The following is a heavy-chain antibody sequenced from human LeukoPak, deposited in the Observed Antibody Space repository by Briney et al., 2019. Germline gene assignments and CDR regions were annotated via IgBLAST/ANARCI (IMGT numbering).Heavy chain of an antibody. CDR2: IIPMFGSA. Sequence: GASVKVSCKASGDIFNSYSVSWVRQAPGQRLEWMGGIIPMFGSANYAQKFQGRVTITTDQSTTIVYMELSSLSSEDTAVYYCARVGRSRGSLPNSYYYMDVWGKGTTVTVSS. CDR1: GDIFNSYS. J-gene: IGHJ6*03. D-gene: IGHD1-26*01. CDR3: ARVGRSRGSLPNSYYYMDV. V-gene: IGHV1-69*05.